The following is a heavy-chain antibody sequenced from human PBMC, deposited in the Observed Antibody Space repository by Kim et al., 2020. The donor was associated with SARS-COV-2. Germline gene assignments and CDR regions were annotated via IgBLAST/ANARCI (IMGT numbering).Heavy chain of an antibody. CDR3: ARSSGYYYDSSGRPTYYFDY. CDR2: IYYSGST. V-gene: IGHV4-59*08. Sequence: SETLSLTCTVSGGSISSYYWSWIRQPPGKGLEWIGYIYYSGSTNYNPSLKSRVTISVDTSKNQFSLKLSSVTAADTAVYYCARSSGYYYDSSGRPTYYFDYWGQGTLVTVSS. CDR1: GGSISSYY. D-gene: IGHD3-22*01. J-gene: IGHJ4*02.